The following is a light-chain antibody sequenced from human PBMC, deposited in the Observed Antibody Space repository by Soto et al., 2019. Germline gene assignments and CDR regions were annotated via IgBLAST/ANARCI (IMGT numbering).Light chain of an antibody. CDR3: GTWDSSLSVHV. Sequence: QSVLTQPPSVSAAPGQKVTISCSGSSSNIGNNYVSWYQQVPGTAPKLLIYDNNKRPSGNPDRFSGSKSGTYATLGISGLQTGDEADYYCGTWDSSLSVHVFGTGTKVTVL. CDR1: SSNIGNNY. CDR2: DNN. J-gene: IGLJ1*01. V-gene: IGLV1-51*01.